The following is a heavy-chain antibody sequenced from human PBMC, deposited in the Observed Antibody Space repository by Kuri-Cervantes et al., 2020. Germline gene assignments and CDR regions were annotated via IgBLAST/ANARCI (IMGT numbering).Heavy chain of an antibody. D-gene: IGHD6-13*01. CDR2: ISSSGSTI. J-gene: IGHJ6*02. CDR3: ARTSAAADYYYYYYGMDV. V-gene: IGHV3-11*04. CDR1: GFTFSDYY. Sequence: GESLKISCAASGFTFSDYYMTWIRQAPGKGLEWLSYISSSGSTIYYADSVKGRFTISRDNAKNSLFLQMNSLRAEDTAVYYCARTSAAADYYYYYYGMDVWGQGTTVTVSS.